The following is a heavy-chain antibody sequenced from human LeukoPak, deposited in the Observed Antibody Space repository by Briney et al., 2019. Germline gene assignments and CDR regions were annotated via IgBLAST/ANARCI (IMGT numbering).Heavy chain of an antibody. Sequence: GGSLRLSCAASGFTFSSYAMSWVRQAPGKGLEWVSAISGSGGSTYYADSVKGRFTISRDNSKNTLYLQMNSLRAEDTAVYYCARFYYGSGSYYNLNWFDPWGQGALVTVSS. CDR2: ISGSGGST. CDR1: GFTFSSYA. V-gene: IGHV3-23*01. D-gene: IGHD3-10*01. CDR3: ARFYYGSGSYYNLNWFDP. J-gene: IGHJ5*02.